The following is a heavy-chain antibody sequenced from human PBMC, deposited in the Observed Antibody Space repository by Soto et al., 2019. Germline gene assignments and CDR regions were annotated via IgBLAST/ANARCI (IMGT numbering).Heavy chain of an antibody. CDR3: XRXXXFGXXSDAYDI. Sequence: QVHLVQSGAEVKKPGSSVKVSCKASGGNFRSESINWVRQAPGQGPEWMGGIIPFFGTSDYAQKFQGRLRITADESTXTAXMXLXXXXSEXXXVXXXXRXXXFGXXSDAYDIWGQGTMVIVSS. D-gene: IGHD3-10*01. V-gene: IGHV1-69*12. CDR1: GGNFRSES. J-gene: IGHJ3*02. CDR2: IIPFFGTS.